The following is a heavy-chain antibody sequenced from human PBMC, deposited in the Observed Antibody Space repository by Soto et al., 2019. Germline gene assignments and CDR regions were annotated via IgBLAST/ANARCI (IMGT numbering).Heavy chain of an antibody. CDR3: KRWNFAMDV. J-gene: IGHJ6*02. CDR2: INQDGSAR. V-gene: IGHV3-7*03. CDR1: GFTFSTYY. Sequence: EMQVVESGGNLVQPGGSRRLSCAASGFTFSTYYMTWVRQAPGKGLEWVADINQDGSARYYVESVKDRCTISRDNAQNFLYLHINSLRVEDTAVYRCKRWNFAMDVWGQGTTVTVS.